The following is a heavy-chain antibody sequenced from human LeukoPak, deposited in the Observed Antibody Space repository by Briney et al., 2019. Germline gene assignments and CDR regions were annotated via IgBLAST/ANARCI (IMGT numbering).Heavy chain of an antibody. D-gene: IGHD6-6*01. CDR3: AKDRGSSSSEKIDY. V-gene: IGHV3-30*02. Sequence: QTGGSLRLSCAASGFTFSSYGMHWVRQAPGKGLEWVAFIRYDGSNKYYADSVKGRFTISRDNSKNTLYLQMNSLRAEDTAVYYCAKDRGSSSSEKIDYWGQGTLVTVSS. CDR2: IRYDGSNK. CDR1: GFTFSSYG. J-gene: IGHJ4*02.